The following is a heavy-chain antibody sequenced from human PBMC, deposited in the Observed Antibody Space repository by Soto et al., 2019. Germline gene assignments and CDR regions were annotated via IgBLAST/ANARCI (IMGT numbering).Heavy chain of an antibody. CDR2: ISSSTNII. D-gene: IGHD5-12*01. J-gene: IGHJ4*02. CDR1: GFTFSNYY. CDR3: ARVPPRDGYNFDC. Sequence: QVQLVESGGGLVKPGGSLRLSCAASGFTFSNYYMSWIRQAPGKGLEWVSYISSSTNIIHYSDSVKGRFTISRDNAKNSLYLQMNSLRVEDTAVYYCARVPPRDGYNFDCWGQGTLVTVSS. V-gene: IGHV3-11*01.